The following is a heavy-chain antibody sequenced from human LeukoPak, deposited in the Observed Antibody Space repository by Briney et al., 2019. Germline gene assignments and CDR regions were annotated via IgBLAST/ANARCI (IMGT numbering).Heavy chain of an antibody. D-gene: IGHD6-13*01. V-gene: IGHV3-23*01. CDR2: ISGSGGST. CDR1: GFTLSSYG. Sequence: GGSLRLSCAASGFTLSSYGMSWVRQAPGKGLEWVSAISGSGGSTYYADSVKGRFTISRDNSKNTLYLQMNSLRAEDTAVYYCAKVWAYSSSWYANLDYWGQGTLVTVSS. J-gene: IGHJ4*02. CDR3: AKVWAYSSSWYANLDY.